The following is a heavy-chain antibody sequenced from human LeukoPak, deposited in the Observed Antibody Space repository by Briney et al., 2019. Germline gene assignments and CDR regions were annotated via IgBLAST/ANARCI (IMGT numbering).Heavy chain of an antibody. J-gene: IGHJ4*02. CDR1: GGSISSYY. V-gene: IGHV4-59*01. CDR2: VYYSGST. Sequence: SETLSLTCTVSGGSISSYYWSWIRQPPGKGLEWIGYVYYSGSTNYNPSLKSRVTISVDTSKNQFSLKLSSVTAADTAVYYCARVGSGRYSFDYWGQGTLVTVSS. CDR3: ARVGSGRYSFDY. D-gene: IGHD6-19*01.